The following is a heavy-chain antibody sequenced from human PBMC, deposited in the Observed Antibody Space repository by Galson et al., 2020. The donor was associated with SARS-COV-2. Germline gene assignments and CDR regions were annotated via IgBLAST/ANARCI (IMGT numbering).Heavy chain of an antibody. CDR3: ATDLNGGFDSMDY. CDR1: GYTFPTYG. V-gene: IGHV1-18*04. D-gene: IGHD5-12*01. J-gene: IGHJ4*02. CDR2: NSSYNGNT. Sequence: ASVTVSCQASGYTFPTYGISWVRQAPGQGLEWMGGNSSYNGNTNYAQKFHDRVTMTTDTSTNTAYMELTSLTSDDTAVYYCATDLNGGFDSMDYWGQGTLVTVS.